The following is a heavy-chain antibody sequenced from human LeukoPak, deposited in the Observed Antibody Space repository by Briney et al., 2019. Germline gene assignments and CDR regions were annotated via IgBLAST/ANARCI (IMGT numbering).Heavy chain of an antibody. CDR1: GGSISSYY. CDR3: ARVGYYDFWSGYYNNWFDP. CDR2: IYYSGST. V-gene: IGHV4-59*01. J-gene: IGHJ5*02. Sequence: SETLSLTCTVSGGSISSYYWSWIRQPPGKGLEWIGYIYYSGSTNYNPSLKSRVTISVDTSKNQFSLKLSSVTAADTALYYCARVGYYDFWSGYYNNWFDPWGQGTLVTVSS. D-gene: IGHD3-3*01.